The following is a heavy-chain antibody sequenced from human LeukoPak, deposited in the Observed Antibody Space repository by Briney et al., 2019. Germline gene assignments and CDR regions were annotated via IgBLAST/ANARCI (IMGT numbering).Heavy chain of an antibody. D-gene: IGHD4-23*01. J-gene: IGHJ6*02. V-gene: IGHV4-31*03. CDR1: GGSISSGGYY. CDR3: AREGSDLGYGGNSDHEYYYYGMDV. CDR2: IYYSGST. Sequence: SETLSLTCTVSGGSISSGGYYWSWIRQHPGKGLEWIGYIYYSGSTYYNPSLKSRVIISVDTSKNQFSLKLSSVTAADTAVYYCAREGSDLGYGGNSDHEYYYYGMDVWGQGTTVTVSS.